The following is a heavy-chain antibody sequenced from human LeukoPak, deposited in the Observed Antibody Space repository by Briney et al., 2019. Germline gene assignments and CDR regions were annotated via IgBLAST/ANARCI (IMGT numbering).Heavy chain of an antibody. D-gene: IGHD4-23*01. V-gene: IGHV4-59*08. CDR2: IYYSGST. Sequence: SETLSRTCTVSGGSISSYYWSWIRQPPGKGLEWIGYIYYSGSTNYNPSLKSRVTISVDTSKNQFSLKLSSVTAADTAVYYCASGGNSEWFDYWGQGTLVTVSS. CDR3: ASGGNSEWFDY. J-gene: IGHJ4*02. CDR1: GGSISSYY.